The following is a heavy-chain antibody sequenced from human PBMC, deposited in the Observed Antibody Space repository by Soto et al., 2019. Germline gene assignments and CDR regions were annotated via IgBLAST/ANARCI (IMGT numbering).Heavy chain of an antibody. V-gene: IGHV3-21*01. CDR1: GFTFSSYS. CDR3: ARDNPGGANIDY. Sequence: EVQLVESGGGLVKPGGSLRLSCAASGFTFSSYSMNWVRQAPGKGLEWVSSISSSSSYIYYADSVKGRFTISRDNAKNSLYLQMNSLRAEDTAVYYCARDNPGGANIDYWGQGTLVTVSS. D-gene: IGHD3-16*01. J-gene: IGHJ4*02. CDR2: ISSSSSYI.